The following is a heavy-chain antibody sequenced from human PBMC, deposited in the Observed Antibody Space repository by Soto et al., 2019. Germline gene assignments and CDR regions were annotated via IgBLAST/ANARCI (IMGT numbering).Heavy chain of an antibody. Sequence: LXLSCSGSGFTFSNAWMGWVRQAPGKGLEWVGRIKSKTDGGTTDYAAPVKGRFTISRDDSKNTLYLQMNSLKTEDTAVYYCYLGYYYYGMDVWNQGTTVTVS. J-gene: IGHJ6*02. D-gene: IGHD7-27*01. V-gene: IGHV3-15*01. CDR3: YLGYYYYGMDV. CDR1: GFTFSNAW. CDR2: IKSKTDGGTT.